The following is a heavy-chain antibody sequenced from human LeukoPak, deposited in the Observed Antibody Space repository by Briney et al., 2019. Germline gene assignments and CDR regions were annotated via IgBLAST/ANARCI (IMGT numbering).Heavy chain of an antibody. V-gene: IGHV4-59*12. J-gene: IGHJ5*02. D-gene: IGHD2-15*01. CDR1: GVSISSYY. CDR3: ARENCSGGSCYPSWFDP. Sequence: SETLSLTCTVSGVSISSYYWSWIRQPPGKGLEWIGYIYYSGSTNYNPSLKSRVTISVDTSNNQFFLKLSSVTAADTAVYYCARENCSGGSCYPSWFDPWGQGTLVTVSS. CDR2: IYYSGST.